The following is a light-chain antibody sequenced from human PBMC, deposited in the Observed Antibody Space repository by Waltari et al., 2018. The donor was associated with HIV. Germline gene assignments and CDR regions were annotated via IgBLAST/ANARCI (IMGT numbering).Light chain of an antibody. CDR1: HRVIGTHDF. CDR2: EVT. J-gene: IGLJ2*01. V-gene: IGLV2-8*01. CDR3: SSFANRDGFYVL. Sequence: QCALTQPPSASGSPGPPVTLSCTRNHRVIGTHDFFPLIQQHPGKAPKLLISEVTKRPSGVTDRFSGSKSGDTAFLTVSGLQAEDEADYYCSSFANRDGFYVLFGGGTRLTVL.